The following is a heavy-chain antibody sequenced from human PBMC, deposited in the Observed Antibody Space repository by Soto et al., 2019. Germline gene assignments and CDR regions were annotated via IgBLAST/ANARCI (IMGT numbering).Heavy chain of an antibody. V-gene: IGHV1-24*01. CDR3: GIPGATGHLHY. Sequence: ASVKVSWKVSGYSFSEMSMHWVRQTPEKGLEWMGSFDGEDGQTMYAQKFQGRVTMTEDTSADTAYMELSSLRSDDTAVYYCGIPGATGHLHYQGQGARVTVSS. CDR2: FDGEDGQT. CDR1: GYSFSEMS. J-gene: IGHJ4*02. D-gene: IGHD3-10*01.